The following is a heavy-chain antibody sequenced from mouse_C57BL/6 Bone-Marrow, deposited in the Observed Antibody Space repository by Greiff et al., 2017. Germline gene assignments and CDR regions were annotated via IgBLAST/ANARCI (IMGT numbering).Heavy chain of an antibody. Sequence: ESGPGILQPSQTLSLTCSFSGFSLSTFGMGVGWIRQPSGKGLEWLAPIWWDDDTYYNPALKSWLTISKDTSKNQVFLKIANVDTADTATDYCARVSTTVDPDYWGQGTTLTVAA. D-gene: IGHD1-1*01. CDR2: IWWDDDT. J-gene: IGHJ2*01. V-gene: IGHV8-8*01. CDR3: ARVSTTVDPDY. CDR1: GFSLSTFGMG.